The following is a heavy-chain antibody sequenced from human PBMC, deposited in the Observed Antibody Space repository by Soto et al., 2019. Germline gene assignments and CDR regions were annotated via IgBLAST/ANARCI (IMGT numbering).Heavy chain of an antibody. J-gene: IGHJ5*02. CDR3: ARDDGSGWFFEAA. CDR2: IIPIFDSA. V-gene: IGHV1-69*12. D-gene: IGHD6-19*01. CDR1: GGSISSFA. Sequence: QVQLVQSGAEVKKPGSSVKVSCKASGGSISSFAISWVRQAPGQGLDWMGGIIPIFDSANYAQKFQGRVTITADASTSTVYMELSSLRSEDTAVYYCARDDGSGWFFEAAWGPGTLVTVSS.